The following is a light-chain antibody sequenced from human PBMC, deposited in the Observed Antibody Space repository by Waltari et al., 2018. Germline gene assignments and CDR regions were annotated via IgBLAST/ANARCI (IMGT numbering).Light chain of an antibody. CDR1: QDIDNN. J-gene: IGKJ4*01. V-gene: IGKV1-33*01. Sequence: DIQITQSPSSLPASVGDRVTITCQASQDIDNNLNWYQQQQGKAPKLLIYGASNLAAGVPSRFSGSGSGTHYTLTITGLQPEDFATYYCQHYRDYLTFGSGTTVDIK. CDR2: GAS. CDR3: QHYRDYLT.